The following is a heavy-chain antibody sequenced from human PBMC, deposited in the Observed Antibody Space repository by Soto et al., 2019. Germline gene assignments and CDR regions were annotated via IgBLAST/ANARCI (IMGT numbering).Heavy chain of an antibody. J-gene: IGHJ4*02. D-gene: IGHD5-12*01. Sequence: SETLSLTCTVSAGSISDYYWSWIRQPAGKGLEWIGRIYTSGSTDYNPSLKSRVSISIDTSKSQFSLKVTSMTAADTAVYYCARERREKIHDGYDIDYWGQGTLVTVSS. CDR2: IYTSGST. CDR1: AGSISDYY. V-gene: IGHV4-4*07. CDR3: ARERREKIHDGYDIDY.